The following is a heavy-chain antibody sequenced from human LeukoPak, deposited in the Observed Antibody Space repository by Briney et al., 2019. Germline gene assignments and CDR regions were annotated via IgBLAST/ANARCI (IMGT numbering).Heavy chain of an antibody. J-gene: IGHJ4*02. CDR2: IYPDDSRT. D-gene: IGHD2/OR15-2a*01. V-gene: IGHV5-51*01. CDR1: GYNFPKSW. Sequence: GESLKISCKASGYNFPKSWFGWVRQMPGKGLEWMAIIYPDDSRTKYSPSFQGQVTISADRSINTAYLQWSSLRASDTAMYYCARPDYFASHDWGQGTLVTVSS. CDR3: ARPDYFASHD.